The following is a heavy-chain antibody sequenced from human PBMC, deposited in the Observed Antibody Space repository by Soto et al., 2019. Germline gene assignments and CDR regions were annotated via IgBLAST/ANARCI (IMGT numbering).Heavy chain of an antibody. CDR1: GYNFATHW. J-gene: IGHJ6*02. D-gene: IGHD2-21*02. V-gene: IGHV5-10-1*01. CDR3: ASHNFFCGGDCNSSGMDV. Sequence: PGESLKISCQGSGYNFATHWINWVRQVSGGGLEWLGRIDPSDSYTKYNPSFQGHVTISADKSTSTAYLQWSSLRASDTAVYYCASHNFFCGGDCNSSGMDVWGQGTTVTVSS. CDR2: IDPSDSYT.